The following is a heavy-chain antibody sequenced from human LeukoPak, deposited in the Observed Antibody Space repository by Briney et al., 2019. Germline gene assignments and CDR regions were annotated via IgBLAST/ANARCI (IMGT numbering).Heavy chain of an antibody. V-gene: IGHV1-18*01. Sequence: ASVKVSCKPSGYSFTTYDISWVRHAPGPGLEWRGWINTRKGTTNYAQNFQGRLTMTTDTSTSTAYMELRSLRSDDTAVYYCAREDALRELPYYFDYWGQGTLVTVSS. CDR1: GYSFTTYD. J-gene: IGHJ4*02. CDR2: INTRKGTT. D-gene: IGHD1-26*01. CDR3: AREDALRELPYYFDY.